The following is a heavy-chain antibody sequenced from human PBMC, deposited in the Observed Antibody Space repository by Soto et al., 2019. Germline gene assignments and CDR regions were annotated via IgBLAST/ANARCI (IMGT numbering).Heavy chain of an antibody. Sequence: SVKVSCKASGFTFTSSAVQWVRQARGQRLGWIGWIVVGSGNTNYAQKFQERVTITRDMSTSTAYMELSSLRSEDTAVYYCAVRVPADDNWFDPWGQGTLVTVSS. J-gene: IGHJ5*02. D-gene: IGHD2-2*01. CDR3: AVRVPADDNWFDP. CDR1: GFTFTSSA. V-gene: IGHV1-58*01. CDR2: IVVGSGNT.